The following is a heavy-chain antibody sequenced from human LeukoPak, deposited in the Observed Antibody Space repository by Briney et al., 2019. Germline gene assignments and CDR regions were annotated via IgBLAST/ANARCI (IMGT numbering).Heavy chain of an antibody. Sequence: SETLSLTCTVSGGSISSSSYYWGWIRQPPGKGLEWIGSIYYSGSTYYNPSLKSRVTISVDTSKNQFSLKLSSVTAADTAVYYCARDSRRSSSTFDIWGQGTMVTVSS. J-gene: IGHJ3*02. V-gene: IGHV4-39*07. CDR3: ARDSRRSSSTFDI. CDR1: GGSISSSSYY. D-gene: IGHD6-6*01. CDR2: IYYSGST.